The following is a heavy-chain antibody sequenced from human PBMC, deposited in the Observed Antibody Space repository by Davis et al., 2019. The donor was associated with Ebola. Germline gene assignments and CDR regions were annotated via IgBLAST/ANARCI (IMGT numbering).Heavy chain of an antibody. J-gene: IGHJ4*02. CDR3: ARHRDYYDSRAPFDY. V-gene: IGHV4-39*01. Sequence: PSETLSLTCTVSGGSISSSSYYWGWIRQPPGKGLEWIGSIYYSGSTYYNPSLKSRVTISVDTSKNQFSLKLSSVTAADTAVYYCARHRDYYDSRAPFDYWGQGTLVTVSS. D-gene: IGHD3-22*01. CDR2: IYYSGST. CDR1: GGSISSSSYY.